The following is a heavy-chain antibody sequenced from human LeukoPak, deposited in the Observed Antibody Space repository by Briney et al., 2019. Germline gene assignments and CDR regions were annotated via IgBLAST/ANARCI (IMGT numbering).Heavy chain of an antibody. D-gene: IGHD5-12*01. CDR3: ARHLRGGYSGYGLGYYGMDV. CDR1: GVSISSYY. CDR2: IYYSGST. Sequence: RTSETLSLTCTVSGVSISSYYWSWIRQPPGKGLEWIGYIYYSGSTNYNPSLKSRVTISVDTSKNQFSLKLSSVTAADTAVYYCARHLRGGYSGYGLGYYGMDVWGQGTTVTVSS. J-gene: IGHJ6*02. V-gene: IGHV4-59*08.